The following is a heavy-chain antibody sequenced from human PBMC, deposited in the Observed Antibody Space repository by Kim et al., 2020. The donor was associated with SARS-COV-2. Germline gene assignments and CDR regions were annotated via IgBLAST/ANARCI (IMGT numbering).Heavy chain of an antibody. Sequence: SDTLSLTCTVSGGSISSGGYYWSWIRQHPGKGLEWIGYIYYSGSTYYNPSLKSRVTISVDTSKNQFSLKLSSVTAADTAVYYCARGYCSGGSCYYSYYYYGMDVWGQGTTVTVSS. CDR1: GGSISSGGYY. CDR3: ARGYCSGGSCYYSYYYYGMDV. D-gene: IGHD2-15*01. CDR2: IYYSGST. V-gene: IGHV4-31*03. J-gene: IGHJ6*02.